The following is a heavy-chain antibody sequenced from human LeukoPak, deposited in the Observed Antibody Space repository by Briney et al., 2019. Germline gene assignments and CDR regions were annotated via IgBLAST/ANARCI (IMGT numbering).Heavy chain of an antibody. V-gene: IGHV1-46*01. CDR2: IIPSDGFT. Sequence: ASVKVSCKASGYTFSSYYVHWVRQAPGQGLEWMGMIIPSDGFTSYAQKFQGRVTMTRDTSTSTVYMEPSSLRSEDTAVYYCARELVGGSGYYYIPFDYWGQGTLVTVSS. CDR3: ARELVGGSGYYYIPFDY. J-gene: IGHJ4*02. D-gene: IGHD3-22*01. CDR1: GYTFSSYY.